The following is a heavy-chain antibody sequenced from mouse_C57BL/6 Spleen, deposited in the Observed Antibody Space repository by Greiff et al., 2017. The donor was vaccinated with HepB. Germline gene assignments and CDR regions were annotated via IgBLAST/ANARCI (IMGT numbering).Heavy chain of an antibody. V-gene: IGHV5-9-1*02. CDR3: TRDTTGYYYAMDY. CDR2: ISSGGDYI. CDR1: GFTFSSYA. D-gene: IGHD2-12*01. J-gene: IGHJ4*01. Sequence: EVQLQESGEGLVKPGGSLKLSCAASGFTFSSYAMSWVRQTPEKRLEWVAYISSGGDYIYYADTVKGRFTISRDNARNTLYLQMSSLKSEDTAMYYCTRDTTGYYYAMDYWGQGTSVTVSS.